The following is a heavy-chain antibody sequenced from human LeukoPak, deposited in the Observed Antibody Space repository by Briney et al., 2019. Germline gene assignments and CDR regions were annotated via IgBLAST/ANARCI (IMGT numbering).Heavy chain of an antibody. Sequence: GGSLRLSCAASGFTFSSYSMNWVRQAPGKGLEWVSSISSNSIYVFYADSMKGRFTISRDNAKNSLSLQMNSLRAEDTAIYYCARSIPYGTTWYGRSDYWGQGTLVTVSS. CDR2: ISSNSIYV. V-gene: IGHV3-21*04. J-gene: IGHJ4*02. CDR1: GFTFSSYS. D-gene: IGHD6-13*01. CDR3: ARSIPYGTTWYGRSDY.